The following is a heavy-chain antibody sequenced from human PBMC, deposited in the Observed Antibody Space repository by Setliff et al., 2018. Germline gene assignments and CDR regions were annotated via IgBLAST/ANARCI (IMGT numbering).Heavy chain of an antibody. Sequence: SETLSLTCAVYGGSFSGYYWTWIRQPPGKGLEWIGEINHSGSSNNNPSLKGRVSISVDTSKKQFYLKLTSVSAADTAIYYCARAVRGYYDFYYMDAWDKGATVTVSS. CDR1: GGSFSGYY. CDR2: INHSGSS. CDR3: ARAVRGYYDFYYMDA. V-gene: IGHV4-34*01. J-gene: IGHJ6*03. D-gene: IGHD4-17*01.